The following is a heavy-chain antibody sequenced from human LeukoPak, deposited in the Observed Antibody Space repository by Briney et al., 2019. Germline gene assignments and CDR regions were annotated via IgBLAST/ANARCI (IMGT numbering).Heavy chain of an antibody. CDR2: ISSSGSTI. V-gene: IGHV3-11*01. CDR3: AREAPQFGNWFDP. D-gene: IGHD3-16*01. Sequence: GGSLRLSCAASGFTFSDYYMSWIRQAPGKGLEGVSYISSSGSTIYHADSVKGRFTIYRDNAKNSLYLQMNSLRAEDTAVYYCAREAPQFGNWFDPWGQGTLVTVSS. J-gene: IGHJ5*02. CDR1: GFTFSDYY.